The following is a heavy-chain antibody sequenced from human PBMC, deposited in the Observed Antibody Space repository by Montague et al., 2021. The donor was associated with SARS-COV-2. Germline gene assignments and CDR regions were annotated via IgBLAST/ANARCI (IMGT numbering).Heavy chain of an antibody. D-gene: IGHD3-16*01. Sequence: SETLSLTSTVSGGSISSSSYYWGWIRQPPGKGLEWIGSIYYSGSTYYXPSLKSRVTISVDTSKNQFSLKLSPVTAADTAVYYCARVGLDLLIRLAGIDVWGQGTLVTVSS. V-gene: IGHV4-39*07. CDR2: IYYSGST. CDR3: ARVGLDLLIRLAGIDV. J-gene: IGHJ4*02. CDR1: GGSISSSSYY.